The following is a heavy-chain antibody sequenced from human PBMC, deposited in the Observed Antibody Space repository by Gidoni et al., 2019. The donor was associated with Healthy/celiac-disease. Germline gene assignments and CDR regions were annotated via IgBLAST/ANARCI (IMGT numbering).Heavy chain of an antibody. CDR2: FDPEDGET. V-gene: IGHV1-24*01. CDR3: ATDVSGHSGSYHY. D-gene: IGHD1-26*01. Sequence: PGKGLEWMGGFDPEDGETIYAQKFQGRVTMTEDTSTDTAYMELSSLRSEDTAVYYCATDVSGHSGSYHYWGQGTLVTVSS. J-gene: IGHJ4*02.